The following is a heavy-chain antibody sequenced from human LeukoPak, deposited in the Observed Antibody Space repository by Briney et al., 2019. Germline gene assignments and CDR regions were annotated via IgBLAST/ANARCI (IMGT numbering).Heavy chain of an antibody. CDR1: GFTFSSYA. Sequence: GGSLRLSCAASGFTFSSYAMSWVRQAPGKGLEWVSAISGSGGSTYYADAVKGRFTISRDNSKNTLYLQMNSLRAEDTAVYYCAKVTYCSGGSCYSEPAFDYWGQGTLVTVSS. CDR2: ISGSGGST. V-gene: IGHV3-23*01. J-gene: IGHJ4*02. D-gene: IGHD2-15*01. CDR3: AKVTYCSGGSCYSEPAFDY.